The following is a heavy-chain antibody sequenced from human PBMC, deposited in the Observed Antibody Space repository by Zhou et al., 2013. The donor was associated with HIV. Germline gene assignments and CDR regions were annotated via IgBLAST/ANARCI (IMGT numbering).Heavy chain of an antibody. Sequence: QVQLVQSGAELKKPGASVKVSCKASGYTFTSYGISWVRQAPGQGLEWMGWISAYNANTNYAQKLQGRVTMTTDTSTSTAYMELRSLRSDDTAVYYCATIPHLSGGTVDMTAIGGGDYWGRGTRSPSPQ. CDR2: ISAYNANT. CDR3: ATIPHLSGGTVDMTAIGGGDY. D-gene: IGHD3-16*01. J-gene: IGHJ4*02. V-gene: IGHV1-18*01. CDR1: GYTFTSYG.